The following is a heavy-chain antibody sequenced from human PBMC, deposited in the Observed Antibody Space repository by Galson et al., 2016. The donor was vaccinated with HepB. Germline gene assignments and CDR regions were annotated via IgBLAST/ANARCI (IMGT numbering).Heavy chain of an antibody. V-gene: IGHV3-33*01. CDR3: ARIWGRSGGY. D-gene: IGHD2-15*01. Sequence: SLRLSCAASGFNFSTYAMHWVRQAPGKGLECVAVIWNDGSNKYYPDSVKGRFSISRDKSKNTLYLLLSNMRVEDTAVYYCARIWGRSGGYWGQGTLVTVSS. CDR2: IWNDGSNK. CDR1: GFNFSTYA. J-gene: IGHJ4*02.